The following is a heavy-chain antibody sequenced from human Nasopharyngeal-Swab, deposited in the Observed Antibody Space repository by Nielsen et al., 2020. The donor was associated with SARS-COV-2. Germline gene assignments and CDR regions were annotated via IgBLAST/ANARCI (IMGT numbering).Heavy chain of an antibody. D-gene: IGHD1-7*01. Sequence: VRQAPGKGLEWVSGINWNGGMTAYADSVKGRFTISRDNAKNSLYLHMNTLTADDTALYYCARARSGTLDFWGQGTLVTVSS. CDR2: INWNGGMT. CDR3: ARARSGTLDF. V-gene: IGHV3-20*03. J-gene: IGHJ4*02.